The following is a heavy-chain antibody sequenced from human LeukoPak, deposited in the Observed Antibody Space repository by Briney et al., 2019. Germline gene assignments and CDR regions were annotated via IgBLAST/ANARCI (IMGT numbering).Heavy chain of an antibody. D-gene: IGHD1-14*01. Sequence: GGSLRLSCAPPGFTFRGDWINWVREAPGKGLVWVSRINGDGPSTSYTDSVKGRFTISRENAKNTLYLQINSLRAEDTALYYCARGSEYWGQGTLVTVS. V-gene: IGHV3-74*01. CDR3: ARGSEY. CDR2: INGDGPST. CDR1: GFTFRGDW. J-gene: IGHJ4*02.